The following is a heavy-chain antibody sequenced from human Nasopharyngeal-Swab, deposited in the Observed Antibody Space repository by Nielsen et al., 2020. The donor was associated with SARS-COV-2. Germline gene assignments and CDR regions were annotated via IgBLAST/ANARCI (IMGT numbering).Heavy chain of an antibody. CDR2: IYSGGST. CDR1: GFTVSSNY. D-gene: IGHD6-6*01. Sequence: GESLKISCAASGFTVSSNYMSWVRQAPGKGLEWVSVIYSGGSTYSADSVKGRFTISRDNSKNTLYLQMNSLRAEDPAVYYCARDRGGAALFSYYYYMDVWGKGTTVTVSS. V-gene: IGHV3-53*01. CDR3: ARDRGGAALFSYYYYMDV. J-gene: IGHJ6*03.